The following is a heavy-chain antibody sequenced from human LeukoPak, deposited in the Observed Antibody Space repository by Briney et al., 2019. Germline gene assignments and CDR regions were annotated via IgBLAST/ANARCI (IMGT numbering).Heavy chain of an antibody. V-gene: IGHV4-39*01. CDR2: IYYSGST. CDR3: ARRSGYDLTFDY. Sequence: SETLSLTCTVSGGSSSSSSYYWGWIRQPPGKGLGWIGSIYYSGSTYYNPSLKSRVTISVDTSKNQFSLKLSSVTAADTAVYYCARRSGYDLTFDYWGQGTLVTVSS. D-gene: IGHD5-12*01. CDR1: GGSSSSSSYY. J-gene: IGHJ4*02.